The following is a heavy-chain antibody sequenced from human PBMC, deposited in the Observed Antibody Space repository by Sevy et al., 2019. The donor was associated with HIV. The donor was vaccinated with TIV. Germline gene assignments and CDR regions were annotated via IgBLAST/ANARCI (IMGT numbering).Heavy chain of an antibody. CDR3: ARGRYYDFWSGYSGMDV. CDR1: GFTFSSYA. D-gene: IGHD3-3*01. J-gene: IGHJ6*02. V-gene: IGHV3-30-3*01. CDR2: ISYDGSNK. Sequence: GGSLRLSCAASGFTFSSYAMHWVRQAPGKGLEWVAVISYDGSNKYYADSVKGRFTISRDNSKNTPYLQMNSLRAEDTAVYYCARGRYYDFWSGYSGMDVWGQGTTVTVSS.